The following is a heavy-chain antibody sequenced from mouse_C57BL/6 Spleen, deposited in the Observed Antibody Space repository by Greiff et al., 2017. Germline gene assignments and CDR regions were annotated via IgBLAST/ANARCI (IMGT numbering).Heavy chain of an antibody. CDR2: IDPSASYT. Sequence: QVQLQQPGAELVKPGASVKLSCKASGYTFTSYWMQWVKQRPGQGLEWIGEIDPSASYTNYNQKFKGKATLTVDTSSSTAYMQLSSLTSEDSAVYYCARPYYSNYGGSAWFAYWGQGTLVTVSA. CDR3: ARPYYSNYGGSAWFAY. CDR1: GYTFTSYW. J-gene: IGHJ3*01. V-gene: IGHV1-50*01. D-gene: IGHD2-5*01.